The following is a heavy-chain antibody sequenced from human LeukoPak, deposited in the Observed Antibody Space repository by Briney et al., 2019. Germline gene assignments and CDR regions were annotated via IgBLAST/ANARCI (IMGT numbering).Heavy chain of an antibody. CDR2: ISWNSGSI. J-gene: IGHJ4*02. Sequence: GGSLRLSCAASGFTFDDYAMHWVRQAPGKGLEWVSGISWNSGSIGYADSVKGRFTISRDNAKNSLYQQMNSLRAEDTAVYYCARQYYYYDSSGYDYWGQGTLVTVSS. D-gene: IGHD3-22*01. CDR1: GFTFDDYA. V-gene: IGHV3-9*01. CDR3: ARQYYYYDSSGYDY.